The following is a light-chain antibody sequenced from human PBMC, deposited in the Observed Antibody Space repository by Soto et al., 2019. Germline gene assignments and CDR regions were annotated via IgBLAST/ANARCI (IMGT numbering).Light chain of an antibody. CDR1: QSVSSSY. J-gene: IGKJ1*01. V-gene: IGKV3-20*01. Sequence: EIVLTQSPGTLSLSPGERATLSCRASQSVSSSYLAWYQQKPGQAPRLLIYGASSRATGIADRFSGSGSGTDFTLTISRLEPEDFAVYYCQQYGSSLLWTFGQGTKVEIK. CDR3: QQYGSSLLWT. CDR2: GAS.